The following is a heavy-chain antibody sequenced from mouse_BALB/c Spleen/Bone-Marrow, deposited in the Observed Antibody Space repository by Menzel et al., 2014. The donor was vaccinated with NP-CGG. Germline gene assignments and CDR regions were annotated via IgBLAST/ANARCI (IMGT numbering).Heavy chain of an antibody. CDR3: AITTLYAMDH. J-gene: IGHJ4*01. Sequence: EVQLQQSGPELVKPGAAVKISCKASGYTFTDYNMHWVKQSHGKSLEWIGYIYPYNGGTGYNQKFKSKATLTVDNSSSTAYMELRSLTSEDSAVYYCAITTLYAMDHWGQGTSVTVSS. V-gene: IGHV1S29*02. CDR1: GYTFTDYN. D-gene: IGHD2-12*01. CDR2: IYPYNGGT.